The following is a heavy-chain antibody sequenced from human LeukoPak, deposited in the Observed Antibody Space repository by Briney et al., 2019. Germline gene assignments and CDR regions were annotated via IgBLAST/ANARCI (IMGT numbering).Heavy chain of an antibody. J-gene: IGHJ6*03. Sequence: PSETLSLTCTVSGGSISSYYWSWIRQPPGKGLEWIGYIYYSGGTNYNPSLKSRVTISVDTSKNQFSLKLSPVTAADTAVYYCARRTTVTTPYYYYYYMDVWGKGTTVTVSS. V-gene: IGHV4-59*01. D-gene: IGHD4-11*01. CDR1: GGSISSYY. CDR3: ARRTTVTTPYYYYYYMDV. CDR2: IYYSGGT.